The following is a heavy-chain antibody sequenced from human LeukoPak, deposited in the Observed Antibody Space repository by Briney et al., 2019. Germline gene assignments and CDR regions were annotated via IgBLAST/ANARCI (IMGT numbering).Heavy chain of an antibody. V-gene: IGHV3-74*01. CDR3: IRDFRSADL. CDR1: GFTFSNYW. CDR2: IYVDGRTT. Sequence: GGSLRLSCVASGFTFSNYWMHWVRQPPGKGLVWVSRIYVDGRTTNYADSVKGRFTIPRDNAKNTVYLEMNSLSVEDTATYYCIRDFRSADLWGQGTLVTVTS. J-gene: IGHJ5*02.